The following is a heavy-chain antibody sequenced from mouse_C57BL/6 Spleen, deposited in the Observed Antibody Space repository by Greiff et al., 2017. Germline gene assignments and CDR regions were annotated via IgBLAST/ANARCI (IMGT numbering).Heavy chain of an antibody. CDR3: ARSGDSYAMDY. D-gene: IGHD3-1*01. V-gene: IGHV1-76*01. CDR1: GYTFTDYY. J-gene: IGHJ4*01. Sequence: QVQLKESGAELVRPGASVKLSCKASGYTFTDYYINWVKQRPGQGLEWIARIYPGSGNTYYNEKFKGKATLTAEKSSSTAYMQLSSLTSEDSAVYFCARSGDSYAMDYWGQGTSVTVSS. CDR2: IYPGSGNT.